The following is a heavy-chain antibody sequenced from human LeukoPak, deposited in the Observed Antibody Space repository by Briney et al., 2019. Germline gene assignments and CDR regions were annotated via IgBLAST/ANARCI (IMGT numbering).Heavy chain of an antibody. J-gene: IGHJ1*01. CDR1: GGSISSGGYY. D-gene: IGHD3-22*01. V-gene: IGHV4-31*03. CDR2: IYYSGST. Sequence: PSQTLSLTCIVSGGSISSGGYYWSWIRQHPGKGLEWIGYIYYSGSTYYNPSLKSRVTISVDTSKNQFSLKLSSVTAADTAVYYCASNYYDSSGYHEYFQHWGQGTLVTVSS. CDR3: ASNYYDSSGYHEYFQH.